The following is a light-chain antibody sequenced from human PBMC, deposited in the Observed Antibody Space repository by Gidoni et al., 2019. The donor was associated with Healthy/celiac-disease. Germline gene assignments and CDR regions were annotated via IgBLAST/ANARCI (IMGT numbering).Light chain of an antibody. CDR3: QQYDNRPPYT. Sequence: DIQMTQSPSSLSASVGDRVTITCQASQDISNYLNWHQQKPGKAPKLLIYDASNLETGVPSRFSGSGSGTDFTFTISSLQPEDIATYYCQQYDNRPPYTFGQGTKLEIK. J-gene: IGKJ2*01. CDR1: QDISNY. CDR2: DAS. V-gene: IGKV1-33*01.